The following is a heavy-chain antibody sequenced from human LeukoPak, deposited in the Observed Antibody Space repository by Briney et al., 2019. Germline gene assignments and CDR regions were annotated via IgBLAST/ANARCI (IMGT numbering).Heavy chain of an antibody. D-gene: IGHD5-12*01. CDR1: GGSLCGYY. J-gene: IGHJ4*02. CDR3: ARRRIVATIDY. CDR2: INHSGSN. V-gene: IGHV4-34*01. Sequence: TSETLSLTCAVYGGSLCGYYWSGIRHPPGGGGEWIGEINHSGSNNYTPSLKSRVTISVDTSKNQFSLKLSSVTAADTAVYYCARRRIVATIDYWGQGTLVTVSS.